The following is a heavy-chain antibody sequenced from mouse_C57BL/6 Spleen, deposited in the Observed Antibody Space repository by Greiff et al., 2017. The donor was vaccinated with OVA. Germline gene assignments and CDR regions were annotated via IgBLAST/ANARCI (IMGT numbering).Heavy chain of an antibody. J-gene: IGHJ3*01. CDR2: IYPGDGDT. CDR1: GYAFSSSW. Sequence: QVQLQQSGPELVKPGASVKISCKASGYAFSSSWMNWVKQRPGKGLEWIGRIYPGDGDTNYNGKFKGKATRTADKSSSTAYMQLSSLTSEDSAVYCCAREFPDYYGSSWDWLAYWGQGTLVTVSA. CDR3: AREFPDYYGSSWDWLAY. V-gene: IGHV1-82*01. D-gene: IGHD1-1*01.